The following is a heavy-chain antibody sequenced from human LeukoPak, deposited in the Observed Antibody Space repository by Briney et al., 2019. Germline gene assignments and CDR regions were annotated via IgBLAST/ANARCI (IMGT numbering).Heavy chain of an antibody. CDR3: ARERTTYFDY. D-gene: IGHD1/OR15-1a*01. Sequence: SETLSLTCTVSGGSISSHYWSWIRQPPGKGLEWIGYIYYSGSTNYNPSLKSRVTISVDTSKNQFSLKLSSVTAADTAVYYCARERTTYFDYWGQRTLVTVSS. V-gene: IGHV4-59*11. J-gene: IGHJ4*02. CDR2: IYYSGST. CDR1: GGSISSHY.